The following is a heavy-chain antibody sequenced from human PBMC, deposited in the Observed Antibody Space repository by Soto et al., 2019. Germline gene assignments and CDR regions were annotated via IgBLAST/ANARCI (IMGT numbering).Heavy chain of an antibody. Sequence: ASVKVSCKASGYTFASYAMHWVRQAPGQRLEWMGWINAGNGNTKYSQKFQGRVTITRDTSASTAYMELSSLRSEDTAVYYCARSPSHYYDSSGYLGAIDYWGQGTLVSVSS. J-gene: IGHJ4*02. CDR1: GYTFASYA. D-gene: IGHD3-22*01. CDR3: ARSPSHYYDSSGYLGAIDY. CDR2: INAGNGNT. V-gene: IGHV1-3*01.